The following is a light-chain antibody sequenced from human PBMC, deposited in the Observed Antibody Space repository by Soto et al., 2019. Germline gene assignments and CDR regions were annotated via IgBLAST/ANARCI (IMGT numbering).Light chain of an antibody. CDR1: QSVSSSY. Sequence: EIVLTQSPGTLSLSPGERATLSCRARQSVSSSYLAWYQQKPGQAPRLLIYGASSRATGIPDRFSGSGSGTDFTLTISRLESEDFAVYYCQQYGSSPYTFGLGTKLEIK. V-gene: IGKV3-20*01. J-gene: IGKJ2*01. CDR3: QQYGSSPYT. CDR2: GAS.